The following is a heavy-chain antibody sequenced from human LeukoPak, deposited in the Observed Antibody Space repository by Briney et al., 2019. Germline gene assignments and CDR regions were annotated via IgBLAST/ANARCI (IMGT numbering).Heavy chain of an antibody. J-gene: IGHJ4*02. CDR3: ARDGGGGYDPNCSGGSCYPFHFDY. CDR1: GFTFSSCA. CDR2: ISYDGSNK. Sequence: PGGSLRLSCAASGFTFSSCAMHWVRQAPGKGLEWVAVISYDGSNKYYADSVKGRFTISRDNSKNTLYLQMNSLRAEDTAVYYCARDGGGGYDPNCSGGSCYPFHFDYWGQGTLVTVSS. V-gene: IGHV3-30-3*01. D-gene: IGHD2-15*01.